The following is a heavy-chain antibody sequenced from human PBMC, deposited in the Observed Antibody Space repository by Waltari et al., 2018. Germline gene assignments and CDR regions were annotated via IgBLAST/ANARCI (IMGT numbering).Heavy chain of an antibody. D-gene: IGHD1-26*01. V-gene: IGHV4-4*02. CDR2: IHVTGKT. Sequence: QLQQSGPGLVKPSESLFLSCAVSGDSVSNNYWWSWVRQPPGRGLEWIGQIHVTGKTNYNPSLESRVTVSMDTSNNQFSLRVTSPTAADTAVYFCARDRGRGLYLDSWGQGTLVTVS. CDR1: GDSVSNNYW. J-gene: IGHJ4*02. CDR3: ARDRGRGLYLDS.